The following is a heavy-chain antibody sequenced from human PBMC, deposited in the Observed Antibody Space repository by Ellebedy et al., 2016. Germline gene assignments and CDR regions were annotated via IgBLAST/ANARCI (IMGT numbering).Heavy chain of an antibody. Sequence: ASVKVSCKASGGTFSSYAISWVRQAPGQGLEWMGGIIPIFGTANYAQKVQGRVTMTTDTSTSTAYMELRSLRSDDTAVYYCARDGGNSGYYYYYGMDAWGQGTTVTVSS. V-gene: IGHV1-69*05. CDR3: ARDGGNSGYYYYYGMDA. CDR1: GGTFSSYA. J-gene: IGHJ6*02. CDR2: IIPIFGTA. D-gene: IGHD4-23*01.